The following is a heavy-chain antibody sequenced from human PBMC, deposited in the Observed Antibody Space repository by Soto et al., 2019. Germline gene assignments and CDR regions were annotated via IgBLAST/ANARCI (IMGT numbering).Heavy chain of an antibody. D-gene: IGHD3-10*01. J-gene: IGHJ6*02. CDR2: ISYTGGTT. V-gene: IGHV3-23*01. CDR3: AKDRSYYVSDSGGMDV. Sequence: EVQLLESGGGLVQPGGSLRLSCAASTFTFSSYAMNWVRQAPGKGLEWVSGISYTGGTTYFADSVKGRFTISRDNSKNTLYLQMNSLRVEDTAVYYCAKDRSYYVSDSGGMDVWGQGTTVTVSS. CDR1: TFTFSSYA.